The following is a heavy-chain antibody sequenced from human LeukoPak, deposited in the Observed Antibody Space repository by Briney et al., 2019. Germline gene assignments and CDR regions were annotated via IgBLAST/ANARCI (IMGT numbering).Heavy chain of an antibody. D-gene: IGHD1-26*01. J-gene: IGHJ4*02. CDR2: IGSSGTTI. Sequence: PGGSLRLSCAASGFSFSSYEMDWVRQAPGKGLEWVSYIGSSGTTIYYADSVKGRFTISRDNAKSSLYLQMNSLRAEDTAVYYCAKVPTEGYYFDYWGQGTLVTVSS. V-gene: IGHV3-48*03. CDR3: AKVPTEGYYFDY. CDR1: GFSFSSYE.